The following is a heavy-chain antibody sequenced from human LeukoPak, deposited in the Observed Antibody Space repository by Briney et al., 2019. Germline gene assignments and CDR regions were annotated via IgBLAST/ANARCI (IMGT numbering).Heavy chain of an antibody. D-gene: IGHD3-9*01. CDR1: GFTFSSYG. J-gene: IGHJ4*02. CDR3: ASYDILTGYHSPFDY. Sequence: GGSLRLSCAAFGFTFSSYGMHWVRQAPGKGLEWVAVISYDGQNMYYADSVKGRFTISRDNSQNTLYLQMNSLRVEDTGVYYCASYDILTGYHSPFDYWGQGSLVTVSS. V-gene: IGHV3-30*03. CDR2: ISYDGQNM.